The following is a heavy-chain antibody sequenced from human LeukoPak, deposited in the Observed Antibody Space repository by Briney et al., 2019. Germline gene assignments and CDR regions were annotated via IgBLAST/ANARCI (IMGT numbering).Heavy chain of an antibody. CDR1: GISFSAHG. D-gene: IGHD5-18*01. Sequence: GGSLRLSCAASGISFSAHGMHWVRQAPGKGLEWVAIIRFDGSNIHYADSVEGRFTISRDNAKNSLYLQMNSLRAEDTAVYYCARAPLYSCGYSFWPDWGQGTLVTVSS. CDR3: ARAPLYSCGYSFWPD. V-gene: IGHV3-33*01. J-gene: IGHJ4*02. CDR2: IRFDGSNI.